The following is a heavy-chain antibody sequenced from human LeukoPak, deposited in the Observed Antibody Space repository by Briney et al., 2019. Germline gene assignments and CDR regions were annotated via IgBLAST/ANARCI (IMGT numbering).Heavy chain of an antibody. Sequence: GRSLRLSCAASGFTFSSYAMHWVRQAPGKGLEWVAVISYDGSNKYYADSVKGRFTISRDNSKNTLYLQMNGLRAEDTALYLCAKETLHNALWNGHDYWGQGALVTVSS. CDR2: ISYDGSNK. CDR1: GFTFSSYA. V-gene: IGHV3-30*04. D-gene: IGHD3-3*01. J-gene: IGHJ4*02. CDR3: AKETLHNALWNGHDY.